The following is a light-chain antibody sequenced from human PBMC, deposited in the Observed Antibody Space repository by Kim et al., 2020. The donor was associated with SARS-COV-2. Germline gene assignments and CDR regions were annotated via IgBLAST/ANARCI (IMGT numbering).Light chain of an antibody. J-gene: IGLJ3*02. Sequence: QSVLTQPPSASGTPGQRVTISCSGSGSNIGGNFVYWYQQLPGTAPKLLIYRSNQRPSGVPDRFSGSKSGTSASLAISGLRSEDEADYYCAAWDDSLRGPLFGGGTKVTVL. CDR3: AAWDDSLRGPL. CDR2: RSN. CDR1: GSNIGGNF. V-gene: IGLV1-47*01.